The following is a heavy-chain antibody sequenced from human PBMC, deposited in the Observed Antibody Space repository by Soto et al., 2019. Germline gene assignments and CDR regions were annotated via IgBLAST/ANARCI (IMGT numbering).Heavy chain of an antibody. CDR3: ARGSGAYDFWSGYRYYYGMDV. V-gene: IGHV4-30-4*08. J-gene: IGHJ6*02. Sequence: SETLSLTCTVSGGSISSGGYYWSWIRQHPGKGLEWIGYIYYSGSTYYNPSLKSRVTISVDTSKNQFSLKLSSVTAADTAVYYCARGSGAYDFWSGYRYYYGMDVWGQGTTVTVSS. CDR1: GGSISSGGYY. D-gene: IGHD3-3*01. CDR2: IYYSGST.